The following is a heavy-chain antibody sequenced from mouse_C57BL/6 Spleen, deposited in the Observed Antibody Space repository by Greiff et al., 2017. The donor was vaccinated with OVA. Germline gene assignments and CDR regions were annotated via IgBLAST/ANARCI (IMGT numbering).Heavy chain of an antibody. CDR1: GFSLTSYG. J-gene: IGHJ4*01. Sequence: QVQLKESGPGLVQPSQSLSITCTVSGFSLTSYGVHWVRQSPGKGLEWLGVIWRGGGTDYYAAFISRMGIRKANSKCQVFFKMNSLQADDTAIYYCARNPLSSNYGGKRGYYAMDDWGKGTSVTVSS. D-gene: IGHD2-5*01. CDR2: IWRGGGT. V-gene: IGHV2-2*01. CDR3: ARNPLSSNYGGKRGYYAMDD.